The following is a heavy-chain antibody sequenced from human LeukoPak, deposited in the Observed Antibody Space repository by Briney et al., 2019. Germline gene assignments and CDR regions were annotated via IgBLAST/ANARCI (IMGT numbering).Heavy chain of an antibody. CDR3: ARGLYYYGSGSWNYYYYYMDV. J-gene: IGHJ6*03. V-gene: IGHV4-59*01. CDR2: IYYSGST. Sequence: SETLSLTCTVSGGSLSSYYWSWLRQPPGKGLEWIGYIYYSGSTNYNPSLKSRVTISVDTSKNQFSLKLSSVTAADTAVYYCARGLYYYGSGSWNYYYYYMDVWGKGTTVTVSS. D-gene: IGHD3-10*01. CDR1: GGSLSSYY.